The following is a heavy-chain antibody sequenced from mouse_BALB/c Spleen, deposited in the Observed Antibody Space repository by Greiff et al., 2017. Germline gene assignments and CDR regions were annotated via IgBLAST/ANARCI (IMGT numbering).Heavy chain of an antibody. CDR2: INPYNDGT. CDR3: ARTGGDDEDAMDY. Sequence: EVQLQQSGPELVKPGASVKMSCKASGYTFTSYVMHWVKQKPGQGLEWIGYINPYNDGTKYNEKFKGKATLTSDKSSSTAYMELSSLTSEDSAVYYCARTGGDDEDAMDYWGQGTSVTVSS. CDR1: GYTFTSYV. J-gene: IGHJ4*01. D-gene: IGHD2-12*01. V-gene: IGHV1-14*01.